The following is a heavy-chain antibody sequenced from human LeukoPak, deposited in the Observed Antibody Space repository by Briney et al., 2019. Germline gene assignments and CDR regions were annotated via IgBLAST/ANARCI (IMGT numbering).Heavy chain of an antibody. CDR3: AKDPRFGGVRFDP. CDR2: IKSDGSST. V-gene: IGHV3-74*01. J-gene: IGHJ5*02. Sequence: GGSLRLSCAASGFTFSSHWMHWVRQAPGKGLVWVSRIKSDGSSTNYADSVKGRFTISRDNPKNTVYLQMNSLRVEGTAVYYCAKDPRFGGVRFDPWGQGTLVTVSS. CDR1: GFTFSSHW. D-gene: IGHD3-10*01.